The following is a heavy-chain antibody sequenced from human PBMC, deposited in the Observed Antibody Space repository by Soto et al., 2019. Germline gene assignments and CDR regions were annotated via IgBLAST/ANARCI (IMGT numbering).Heavy chain of an antibody. CDR1: GYTFTRYY. CDR2: INPGGGSP. J-gene: IGHJ6*02. CDR3: ATGIALVSAAIRPYYYYGMDV. Sequence: ASVKVSCKASGYTFTRYYVHWVLQAPGQGLDWMGIINPGGGSPSYAQKFQGRVTMTRDTSTSTVYMELSSLRSEDTAVYYCATGIALVSAAIRPYYYYGMDVWGQGTTVTVSS. V-gene: IGHV1-46*01. D-gene: IGHD2-2*01.